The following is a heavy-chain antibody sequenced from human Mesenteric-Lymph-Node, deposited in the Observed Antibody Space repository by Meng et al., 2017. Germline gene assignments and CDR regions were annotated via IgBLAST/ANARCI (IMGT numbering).Heavy chain of an antibody. V-gene: IGHV4-4*02. CDR1: VGSICISPW. CDR2: IYHSGGT. CDR3: ARASYGSGSPLGESWFDP. D-gene: IGHD3-10*01. Sequence: QGSGPGPGRPSGTLSLPCAVPVGSICISPWWGWVRQPPGKGLEWIGEIYHSGGTNYNPSLRGRVTISLDKSKNQFSLTLRSVTAADTAVYYCARASYGSGSPLGESWFDPWGQGTLVTVSS. J-gene: IGHJ5*02.